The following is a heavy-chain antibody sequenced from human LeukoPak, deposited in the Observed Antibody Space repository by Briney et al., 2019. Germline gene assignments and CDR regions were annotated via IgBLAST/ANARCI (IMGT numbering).Heavy chain of an antibody. D-gene: IGHD3-22*01. Sequence: GGSLRLSCAASGFTFTSYSMNWVRQAPGKGLEWVSGISGSGDNTYYADSVKGRFTISRDNSKNTLYVQVNSLGTEDTAAYYCAKGSYYDSSGSFYFDYWGQGTLVTVSS. CDR3: AKGSYYDSSGSFYFDY. CDR2: ISGSGDNT. CDR1: GFTFTSYS. V-gene: IGHV3-23*01. J-gene: IGHJ4*02.